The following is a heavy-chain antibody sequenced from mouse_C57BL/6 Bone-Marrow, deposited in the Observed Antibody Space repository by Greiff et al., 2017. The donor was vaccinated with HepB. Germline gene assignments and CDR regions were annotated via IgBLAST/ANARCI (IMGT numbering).Heavy chain of an antibody. CDR3: VRQYYYGSSYGYFDV. CDR1: GFSFNTYA. CDR2: IRSKSNNYAT. J-gene: IGHJ1*03. D-gene: IGHD1-1*01. Sequence: EVKLVESGGGLVQPKGSLKLSCAASGFSFNTYAMNWVRQAPGKGLEWVARIRSKSNNYATYYADSVKDRFTISRDDSESMLYLQMNNLKTEDTAMYYCVRQYYYGSSYGYFDVWGTGTTVTVSS. V-gene: IGHV10-1*01.